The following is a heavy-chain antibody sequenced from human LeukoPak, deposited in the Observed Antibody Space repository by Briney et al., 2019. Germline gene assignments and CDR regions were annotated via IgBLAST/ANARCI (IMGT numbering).Heavy chain of an antibody. CDR3: AKRSLRDIVVVPAALGYGMDV. J-gene: IGHJ6*02. V-gene: IGHV3-23*01. CDR1: GFTFSSYA. D-gene: IGHD2-2*01. CDR2: ISGSGGST. Sequence: GGSLRLSCAASGFTFSSYAMSWVRQAPGKGLEWVSAISGSGGSTYYADSVKGRFTISRDNSKNTLYLQMNSLRAEDTAVYYCAKRSLRDIVVVPAALGYGMDVWGQGTTVTVSS.